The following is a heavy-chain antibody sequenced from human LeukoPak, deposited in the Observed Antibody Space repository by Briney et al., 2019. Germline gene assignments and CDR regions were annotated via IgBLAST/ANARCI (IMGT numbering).Heavy chain of an antibody. CDR1: GFTFSSYA. CDR2: ISGSGGST. D-gene: IGHD5-18*01. Sequence: GGSLRLSCAASGFTFSSYAMSWVRQAPGKGLEWVSAISGSGGSTYYADSVKGRFTISRDNSKNTLYLQLNSLRAEDTAVYYCAKDLAPGINTAMPDWGQGTLVTVSS. CDR3: AKDLAPGINTAMPD. J-gene: IGHJ4*02. V-gene: IGHV3-23*01.